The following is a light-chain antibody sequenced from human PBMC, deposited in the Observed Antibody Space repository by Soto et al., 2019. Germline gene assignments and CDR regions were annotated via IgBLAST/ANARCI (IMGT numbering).Light chain of an antibody. Sequence: IQVTKSPSSLSASVGDRVTITCPASKIISSYAKWQQQPPETAPKLLNYAACSLQGGLPSSFSGSASGTESTLIITLQPADDFATYYCQQYNNFWTFGQGTKVDI. J-gene: IGKJ1*01. CDR2: AAC. CDR1: KIISSY. CDR3: QQYNNFWT. V-gene: IGKV1-5*01.